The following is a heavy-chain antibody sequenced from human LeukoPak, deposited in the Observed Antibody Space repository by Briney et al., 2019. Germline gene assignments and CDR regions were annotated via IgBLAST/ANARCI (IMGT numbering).Heavy chain of an antibody. CDR2: IFHSGGT. V-gene: IGHV4-39*01. CDR1: GGSISSDGVY. CDR3: WGHVSNGWDYHYGLDV. Sequence: PSETLSLTCTVSGGSISSDGVYWGWVRQPPGKGLEWIGSIFHSGGTYYNPSLKSRVIIPVDTSKNQFSLKLNSVTAADTAVYYCWGHVSNGWDYHYGLDVWGQGTTVTVSS. D-gene: IGHD6-19*01. J-gene: IGHJ6*02.